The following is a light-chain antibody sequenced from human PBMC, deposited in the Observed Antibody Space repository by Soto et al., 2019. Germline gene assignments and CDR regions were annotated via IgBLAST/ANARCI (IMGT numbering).Light chain of an antibody. Sequence: QSVLTQPPSVSAAPGQTVTISCSGSSSNIGNNYVSWYQQLPGTAPKLLIYDSNKRPSGIPDRFSGSKSGTSATLGITGLQTGDEADYHCGTWDSSLSAVVFGGGTKVTVL. CDR2: DSN. V-gene: IGLV1-51*01. CDR1: SSNIGNNY. J-gene: IGLJ2*01. CDR3: GTWDSSLSAVV.